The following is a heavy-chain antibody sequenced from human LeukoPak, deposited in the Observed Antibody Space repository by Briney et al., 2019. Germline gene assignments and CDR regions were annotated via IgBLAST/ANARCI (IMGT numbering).Heavy chain of an antibody. CDR2: IIPIFGTA. D-gene: IGHD6-13*01. CDR3: ARGWVETSSWEEYFDY. Sequence: SVKVSCKASGYTFTSYGISWVRQAPGQGLEWMGGIIPIFGTANYAQKFQGRVTITADESTSTAYMELSSLRSEDTAVYYCARGWVETSSWEEYFDYWGQGTLVTVSS. V-gene: IGHV1-69*13. J-gene: IGHJ4*02. CDR1: GYTFTSYG.